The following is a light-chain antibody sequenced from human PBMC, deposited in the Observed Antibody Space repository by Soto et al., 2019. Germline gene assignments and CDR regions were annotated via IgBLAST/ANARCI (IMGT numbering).Light chain of an antibody. J-gene: IGKJ3*01. CDR1: QSVSSSY. V-gene: IGKV3-20*01. Sequence: EIVLTQSTGTLSLSPGERATLSCRASQSVSSSYLAWYQQKPGQAPRLLIYGSSSRATCIPDRFSGRGAWTDFPLTISRLEPEYFAVYYCQQYGRSPFTFGPGTKVEIK. CDR2: GSS. CDR3: QQYGRSPFT.